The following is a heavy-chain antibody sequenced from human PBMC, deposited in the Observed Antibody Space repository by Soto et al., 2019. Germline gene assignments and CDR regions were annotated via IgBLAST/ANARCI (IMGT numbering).Heavy chain of an antibody. CDR1: GGSISSYY. CDR3: ACRGGLYCRGGSCYWYDY. J-gene: IGHJ4*02. Sequence: SETLSLTCTVSGGSISSYYWSWIRQPPGKGLEWIGYIYYSGRTNYNPSLKSRDTISVDTSKNQLSLKLSSVTAADTAVFYCACRGGLYCRGGSCYWYDYWGQGTLVTVSS. D-gene: IGHD2-15*01. CDR2: IYYSGRT. V-gene: IGHV4-59*08.